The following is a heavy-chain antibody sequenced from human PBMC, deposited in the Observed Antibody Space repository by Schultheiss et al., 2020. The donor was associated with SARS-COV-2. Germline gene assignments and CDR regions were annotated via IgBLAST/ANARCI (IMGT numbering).Heavy chain of an antibody. CDR1: GFTFSSYW. CDR2: IKQDGSEK. Sequence: GGSLRLSCAASGFTFSSYWMSWVRQAPGKGLEWVANIKQDGSEKYYVDSVKGRFTISRDNSKNTLYLQMNSLRAEDTAVYYCAKGWDWKYYYYMDVWGKGTTVTVSS. V-gene: IGHV3-7*03. D-gene: IGHD1-1*01. CDR3: AKGWDWKYYYYMDV. J-gene: IGHJ6*03.